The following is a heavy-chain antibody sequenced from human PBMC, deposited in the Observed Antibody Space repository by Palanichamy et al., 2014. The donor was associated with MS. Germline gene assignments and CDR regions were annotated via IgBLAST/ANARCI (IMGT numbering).Heavy chain of an antibody. Sequence: QVHLVQSGADVKKPGASVKASCKASGYTFTNYGISWARQAPGRGLEWMGWISGYNGNTNYAQKLKGRVTLTADTSTTTAYMELRSLRSDDTAVYYCARESEVAEFDYWGQGTLVTVSS. V-gene: IGHV1-18*01. CDR1: GYTFTNYG. D-gene: IGHD1-14*01. CDR3: ARESEVAEFDY. CDR2: ISGYNGNT. J-gene: IGHJ4*02.